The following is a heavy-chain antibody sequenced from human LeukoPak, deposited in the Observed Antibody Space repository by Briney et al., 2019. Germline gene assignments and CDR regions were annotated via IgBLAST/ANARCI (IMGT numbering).Heavy chain of an antibody. CDR2: IKEDGSEQ. J-gene: IGHJ6*02. Sequence: GGSLRLSCTASGFTFSRHWISWVRQTPGKGLEWVANIKEDGSEQYYVDSVKGRFTMPRDNAKSSLYLQMNSLRAEDTAVYYCARDQRPYYSNYEDYYYGMDVWGQGTTVTVSS. V-gene: IGHV3-7*03. D-gene: IGHD4-11*01. CDR3: ARDQRPYYSNYEDYYYGMDV. CDR1: GFTFSRHW.